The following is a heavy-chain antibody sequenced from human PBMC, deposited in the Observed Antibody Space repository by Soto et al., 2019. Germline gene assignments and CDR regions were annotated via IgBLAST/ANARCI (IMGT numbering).Heavy chain of an antibody. J-gene: IGHJ4*02. CDR3: ARYDFGTFDY. CDR2: IYHTEST. Sequence: SETLSLTCAVSGDSISGSFWWSWVRQPPGKGLEWIGEIYHTESTVYNPSLKSRVTISVDKSKNQFSLNLDSVTAADTAVYYCARYDFGTFDYWGRGILVTVSS. D-gene: IGHD4-17*01. CDR1: GDSISGSFW. V-gene: IGHV4-4*02.